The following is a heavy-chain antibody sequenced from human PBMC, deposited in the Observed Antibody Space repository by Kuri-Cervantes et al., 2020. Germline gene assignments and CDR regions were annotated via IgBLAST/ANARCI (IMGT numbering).Heavy chain of an antibody. J-gene: IGHJ6*03. Sequence: ESLKISCTVSGGSIDTYYWTWIRQPPGKGLEWIGSIYHSGSTYYNPSLKSRVTISVDTSKNQFSLKLSSVTAADTAVYYCARGLSSYDSSGYPNTYYYYMDVWGKGTTVTVSS. V-gene: IGHV4-59*12. CDR2: IYHSGST. CDR1: GGSIDTYY. D-gene: IGHD3-22*01. CDR3: ARGLSSYDSSGYPNTYYYYMDV.